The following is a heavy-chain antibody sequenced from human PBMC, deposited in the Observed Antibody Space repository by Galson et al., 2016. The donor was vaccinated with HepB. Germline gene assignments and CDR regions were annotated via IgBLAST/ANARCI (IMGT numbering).Heavy chain of an antibody. CDR3: AGSDYSSSFFDY. D-gene: IGHD6-6*01. CDR2: IYDSGYT. CDR1: GGSINNYY. V-gene: IGHV4-59*01. Sequence: ETLSLTCTVSGGSINNYYWSWIRQPPGKGLEWIGYIYDSGYTNYNPSLKSRVTISVDTSKNQFSLKLSSVTAADTAVYYCAGSDYSSSFFDYWGQGTLVTVSS. J-gene: IGHJ4*02.